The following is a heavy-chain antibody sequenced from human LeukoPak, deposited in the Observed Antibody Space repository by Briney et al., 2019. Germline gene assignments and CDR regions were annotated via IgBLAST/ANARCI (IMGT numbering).Heavy chain of an antibody. D-gene: IGHD5-24*01. CDR1: GFTFSSYP. Sequence: GGSLRLSCAASGFTFSSYPIHWVRQAPGKGLEWVAVISYDGSSKYYTDSVKGRFTISRDNSKNTLFLQMNSLRDDDTAVYYCVRGVGVSRFNYFDPWGQGTLVVVSS. V-gene: IGHV3-30-3*01. CDR2: ISYDGSSK. J-gene: IGHJ5*02. CDR3: VRGVGVSRFNYFDP.